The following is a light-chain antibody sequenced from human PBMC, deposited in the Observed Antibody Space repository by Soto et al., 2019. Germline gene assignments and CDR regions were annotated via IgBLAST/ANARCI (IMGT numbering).Light chain of an antibody. V-gene: IGLV2-14*03. CDR2: DVS. CDR1: SSDIGAYNY. J-gene: IGLJ1*01. CDR3: SSYTSSNTPYV. Sequence: QSALTQSASVSGSPGQSITISCTGTSSDIGAYNYVSWYQQHPGKAPKVMIHDVSNRPSGVSSRFSGSKSGNTASLTISGLQPDDEADSYCSSYTSSNTPYVFGTGTKLTVL.